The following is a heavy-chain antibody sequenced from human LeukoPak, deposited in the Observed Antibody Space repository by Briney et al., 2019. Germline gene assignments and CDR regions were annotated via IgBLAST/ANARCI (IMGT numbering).Heavy chain of an antibody. CDR3: ARHLYYYYGMDV. Sequence: SETLSLTCTVSGGSISSYYWSWIRQPPGKGLEWIGYIYYSGSTNYNPSLKSRVTISVDTSKNQFSLKLSSVTAADTAVYYCARHLYYYYGMDVWGQGTMVTVSS. J-gene: IGHJ6*02. CDR1: GGSISSYY. V-gene: IGHV4-59*08. CDR2: IYYSGST.